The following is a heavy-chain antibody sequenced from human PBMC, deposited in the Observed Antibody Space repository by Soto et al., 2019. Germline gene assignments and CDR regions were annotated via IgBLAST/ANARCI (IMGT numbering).Heavy chain of an antibody. CDR2: ISSSSSTI. V-gene: IGHV3-48*02. D-gene: IGHD3-10*01. Sequence: GGSLRLSCAASGFTFSSYSMNWVRQAPGKGLEWVSYISSSSSTIYYADSVKGRFTISRDNAKNSLYLQMNSLRDEDTAVYYCAREAGKYYYGSGSYYNVVDYWGQGT. CDR1: GFTFSSYS. J-gene: IGHJ4*02. CDR3: AREAGKYYYGSGSYYNVVDY.